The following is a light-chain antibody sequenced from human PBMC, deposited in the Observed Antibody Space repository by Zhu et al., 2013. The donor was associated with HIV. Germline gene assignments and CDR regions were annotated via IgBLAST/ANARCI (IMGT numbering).Light chain of an antibody. CDR1: QHISSR. J-gene: IGKJ4*01. CDR3: QQYYTDPLT. V-gene: IGKV1-8*01. Sequence: IQMTQSPSSVSASVGDRVSFTCRASQHISSRLAWYQQKPGEAPNLLIYAASTLQSGVPSRFSGSGSGTDFIFTINSLQSEDFATYYCQQYYTDPLTFGGGTEGRRS. CDR2: AAS.